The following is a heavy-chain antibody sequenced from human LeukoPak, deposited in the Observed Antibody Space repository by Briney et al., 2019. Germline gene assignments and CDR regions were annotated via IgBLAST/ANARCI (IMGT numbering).Heavy chain of an antibody. V-gene: IGHV3-11*01. CDR2: ISRSGNRT. D-gene: IGHD4-23*01. CDR1: GFTFSDYY. J-gene: IGHJ4*02. Sequence: GGSLRLSCAPSGFTFSDYYVGWVRQAPGKGLDWVSYISRSGNRTYYADSVKGRFTISRDNAKNSMWLQMNNLSAEDTAIYFCTRVSRGNSGCFDHWGQGILVTVSS. CDR3: TRVSRGNSGCFDH.